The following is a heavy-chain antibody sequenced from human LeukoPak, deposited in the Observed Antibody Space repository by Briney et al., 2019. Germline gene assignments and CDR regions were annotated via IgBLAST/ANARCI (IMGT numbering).Heavy chain of an antibody. CDR2: IIPIFGAA. J-gene: IGHJ5*02. D-gene: IGHD2-2*01. CDR3: ARGYVVVAAARHQYNWFDP. V-gene: IGHV1-69*06. CDR1: GVAFTSYA. Sequence: ASVTFSCTASGVAFTSYAITWMRHAPGQGLGWRGGIIPIFGAANYAQKSQGRVTITADKSTSAAYMKPSSLRSEDTAVYYCARGYVVVAAARHQYNWFDPWGQGTLVTVSS.